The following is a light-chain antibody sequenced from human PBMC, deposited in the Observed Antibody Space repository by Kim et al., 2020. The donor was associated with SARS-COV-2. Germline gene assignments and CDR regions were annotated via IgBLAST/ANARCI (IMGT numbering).Light chain of an antibody. J-gene: IGKJ4*01. V-gene: IGKV4-1*01. CDR3: QQYYSIPPYT. CDR1: QSVLYSSNNKNY. Sequence: DIVMTQSPDSLAVSLGERATINCKSSQSVLYSSNNKNYLAWYQQKPGQSPKLLIYWASTRESGVPDRFSGSGSGTDFTLTISSLQAEDVAVYYSQQYYSIPPYTFGGGTKVDIK. CDR2: WAS.